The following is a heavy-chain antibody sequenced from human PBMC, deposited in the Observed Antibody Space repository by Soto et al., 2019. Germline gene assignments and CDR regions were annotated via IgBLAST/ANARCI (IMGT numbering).Heavy chain of an antibody. CDR1: GLTFTSYS. Sequence: EVQLVESGGGLVQPGGSLRLSCAASGLTFTSYSMNWVRQAPGKGLEWVSSISSSSSTIYYADSVKGRFTISRDNAKNSLYLQMNSLRDEDTAVYYCARDRGYTYGFDFWGQGALVTVSS. D-gene: IGHD5-18*01. CDR2: ISSSSSTI. J-gene: IGHJ4*02. CDR3: ARDRGYTYGFDF. V-gene: IGHV3-48*02.